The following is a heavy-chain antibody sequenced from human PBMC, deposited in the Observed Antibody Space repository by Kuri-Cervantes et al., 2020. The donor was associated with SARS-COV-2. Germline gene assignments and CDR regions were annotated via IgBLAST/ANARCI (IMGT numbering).Heavy chain of an antibody. CDR2: IYYSGST. V-gene: IGHV4-38-2*01. CDR1: GYSISSGYY. Sequence: SETLSLTCAVSGYSISSGYYWGWIRQPPGKGLEWIGSIYYSGSTYYNPSLKSRVTISVDTPKNQFSLKLSSVTAADTAVYYCARQGFSKGGYFDYWGQGTLVTVSS. CDR3: ARQGFSKGGYFDY. J-gene: IGHJ4*02. D-gene: IGHD3-3*01.